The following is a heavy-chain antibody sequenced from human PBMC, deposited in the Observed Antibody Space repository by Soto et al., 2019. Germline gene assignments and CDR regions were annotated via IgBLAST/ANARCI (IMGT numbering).Heavy chain of an antibody. CDR3: ARDCTTGTPLDYYGMVV. V-gene: IGHV1-69*04. Sequence: VASVKVSCKASGGTFSSYTISWVRQAPGQGLEWMGRIIPILGIANYAQKFQGRVTITADKSTSTAYMELSSLRSEDTAVYYCARDCTTGTPLDYYGMVVWGQGTTVTVSS. CDR1: GGTFSSYT. J-gene: IGHJ6*02. D-gene: IGHD1-1*01. CDR2: IIPILGIA.